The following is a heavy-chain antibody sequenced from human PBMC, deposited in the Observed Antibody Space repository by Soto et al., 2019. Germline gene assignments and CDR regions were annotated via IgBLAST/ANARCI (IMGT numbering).Heavy chain of an antibody. V-gene: IGHV3-23*01. CDR2: ISVSGANT. CDR3: AKDLGLGVIAGYPHDC. D-gene: IGHD3-9*01. Sequence: PGGSLRLSCAASGFTFNNYAMSWVRQAPGKGLGWVSTISVSGANTYYADSVKGRFTISRDDSKNTLYLQMNSLGAEDTAVYYCAKDLGLGVIAGYPHDCWGQGTLVTVSS. CDR1: GFTFNNYA. J-gene: IGHJ4*02.